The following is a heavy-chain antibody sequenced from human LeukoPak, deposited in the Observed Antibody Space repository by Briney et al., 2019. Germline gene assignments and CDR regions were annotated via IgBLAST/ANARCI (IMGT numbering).Heavy chain of an antibody. J-gene: IGHJ6*02. CDR3: AKDWYSRGWYEAYQYYGVDL. V-gene: IGHV3-9*01. CDR2: ISWNSGRM. Sequence: PGGSLRLSCAASGFTFSDYYMSWIRQAPGKGLEWVSFISWNSGRMAYADSVKGRFTISRDNAKNSLYLQMNSLRAEDTAFYYCAKDWYSRGWYEAYQYYGVDLWGQGTTVTVSS. D-gene: IGHD6-19*01. CDR1: GFTFSDYY.